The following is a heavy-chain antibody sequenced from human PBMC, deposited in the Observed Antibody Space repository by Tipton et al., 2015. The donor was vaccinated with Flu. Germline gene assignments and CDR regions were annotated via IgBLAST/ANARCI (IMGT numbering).Heavy chain of an antibody. CDR3: ARDWFGRYFFDY. Sequence: QSGAEVRKPGASVRISCKTSGYPFTSYGVSWVRQAPGQGLEWMGWISGHNGKTNYAQKLQGRVTLTTDTSTGTAYMDLRSLRSDDTAIYYCARDWFGRYFFDYWGQGTLVTVSS. J-gene: IGHJ4*02. CDR2: ISGHNGKT. CDR1: GYPFTSYG. V-gene: IGHV1-18*01. D-gene: IGHD3-10*01.